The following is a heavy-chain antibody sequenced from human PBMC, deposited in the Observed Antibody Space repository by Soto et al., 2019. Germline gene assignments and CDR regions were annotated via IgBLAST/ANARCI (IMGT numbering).Heavy chain of an antibody. CDR1: DDSITSGGYS. CDR3: ARAGAITHPFDH. J-gene: IGHJ4*02. D-gene: IGHD3-10*01. Sequence: SETLSLTCAVSDDSITSGGYSWNWIRQPPGKGLEWIASIYHTGSTYYNPSLKSRVTISLDRSKNQFSLNLISVTAADTAVYYCARAGAITHPFDHWGRGXLVTVSS. CDR2: IYHTGST. V-gene: IGHV4-30-2*01.